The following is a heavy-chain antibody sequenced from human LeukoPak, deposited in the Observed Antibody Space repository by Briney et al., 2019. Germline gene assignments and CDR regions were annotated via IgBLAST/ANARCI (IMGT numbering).Heavy chain of an antibody. V-gene: IGHV6-1*01. Sequence: PSQTLSLTCAISGDSVSSSSAAWTWIRQSPSRGLEWLGRTYYRSKWQSDYAVSVKSRISMNADTFKNQFCLQLNSVTPEDTAVYYCAREWGRGGNTVDYFDYWGQGTLVTVSS. J-gene: IGHJ4*02. CDR1: GDSVSSSSAA. D-gene: IGHD4-23*01. CDR3: AREWGRGGNTVDYFDY. CDR2: TYYRSKWQS.